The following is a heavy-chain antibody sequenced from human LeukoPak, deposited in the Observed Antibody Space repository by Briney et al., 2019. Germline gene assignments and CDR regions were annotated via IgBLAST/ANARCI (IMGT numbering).Heavy chain of an antibody. V-gene: IGHV3-23*01. CDR3: AKDGSYSGSYWDY. CDR2: ISGSGGST. J-gene: IGHJ4*02. D-gene: IGHD1-26*01. Sequence: GGSLRLSCAASGFTFSSYAMSWVRQAPGKGLEWVSAISGSGGSTYYADSVKGRFTISRDNSKNTPYLQMNSLRAEDTAVYYCAKDGSYSGSYWDYWGQGTLVTVSS. CDR1: GFTFSSYA.